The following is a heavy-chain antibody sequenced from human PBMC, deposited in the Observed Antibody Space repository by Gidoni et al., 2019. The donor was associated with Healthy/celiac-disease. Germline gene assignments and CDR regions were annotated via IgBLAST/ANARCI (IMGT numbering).Heavy chain of an antibody. Sequence: QVQLVESGGGVVQTGRSLRLSCAASGFTFSSYGMHWVRQAPGKGLEWVAVIAYDGSNKYYADSVKGRFTISRDNSKNTLYLQMNSLRAEDTAVYYCAKGGSWFGEPTLLRALDYWGQGTLVTVSS. CDR3: AKGGSWFGEPTLLRALDY. D-gene: IGHD3-10*01. V-gene: IGHV3-30*18. J-gene: IGHJ4*02. CDR2: IAYDGSNK. CDR1: GFTFSSYG.